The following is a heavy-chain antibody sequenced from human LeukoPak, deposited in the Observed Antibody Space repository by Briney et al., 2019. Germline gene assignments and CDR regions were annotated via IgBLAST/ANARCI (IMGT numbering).Heavy chain of an antibody. D-gene: IGHD5-18*01. Sequence: SETLSLTCAVYGGSFSGYYWSWIRQPPGKGLEWIGEINHSGSTNYNPSLKSRVTISVDTSKNQFSLKLSSVTAADTAVYYCARDLDTAMGRGDYWGQGTLVTVSS. CDR2: INHSGST. CDR1: GGSFSGYY. V-gene: IGHV4-34*01. J-gene: IGHJ4*02. CDR3: ARDLDTAMGRGDY.